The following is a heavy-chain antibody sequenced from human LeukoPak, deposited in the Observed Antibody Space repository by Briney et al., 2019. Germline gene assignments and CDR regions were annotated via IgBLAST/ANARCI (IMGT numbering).Heavy chain of an antibody. J-gene: IGHJ3*02. CDR2: ISAYNGNK. CDR1: VYTFTNYG. Sequence: ASVNVSCKFSVYTFTNYGISWVRPAPGQGLDGVGWISAYNGNKVYAQELQGRVTMTTDTSTSTAYMELRSLRSDDTAVYYCARDRWSSSSSEGTLDIWGQGTMVTVSS. V-gene: IGHV1-18*01. CDR3: ARDRWSSSSSEGTLDI. D-gene: IGHD6-6*01.